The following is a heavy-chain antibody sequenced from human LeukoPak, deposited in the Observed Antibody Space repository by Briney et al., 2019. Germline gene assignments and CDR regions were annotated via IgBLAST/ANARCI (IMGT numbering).Heavy chain of an antibody. CDR1: GFTFSGYA. CDR2: ISGSGGST. CDR3: AKVGSVAAAGTYHVDY. D-gene: IGHD6-13*01. Sequence: GGSLRLSCAASGFTFSGYAMSWVRQAPGKGLEWVSAISGSGGSTYYADSVKGRFTISRDNSKNTLYLQMNSLRAEDTAVYYCAKVGSVAAAGTYHVDYWGQGTLVTVSS. V-gene: IGHV3-23*01. J-gene: IGHJ4*02.